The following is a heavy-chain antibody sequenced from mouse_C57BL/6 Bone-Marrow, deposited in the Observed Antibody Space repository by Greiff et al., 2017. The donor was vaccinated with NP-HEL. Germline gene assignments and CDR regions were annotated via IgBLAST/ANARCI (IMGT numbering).Heavy chain of an antibody. D-gene: IGHD1-1*01. Sequence: LQESGAELARPGASVKLSCKASGYTFTSYGISWVKQRTGQGLEWIGEIYPRSGNTYYNEKFKGKATLTADKSSSTAYMELRSLTSEDSAVYFCATITTVVAPGAYWGQGTLVTVSA. J-gene: IGHJ3*01. CDR3: ATITTVVAPGAY. CDR2: IYPRSGNT. V-gene: IGHV1-81*01. CDR1: GYTFTSYG.